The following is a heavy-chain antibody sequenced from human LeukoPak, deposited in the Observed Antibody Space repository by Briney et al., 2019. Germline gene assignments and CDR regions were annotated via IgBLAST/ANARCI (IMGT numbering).Heavy chain of an antibody. V-gene: IGHV4-59*01. Sequence: SETLSLTCTVSGGSISSYYWSWIGQPPGKGLEWIGYIYYSGSTNYNPSLKSRVTISVDTSKNQFSLKLSSVTAADTAVYYCARVKRVYCGGDCYHNAFDIWGQGTMVTVSS. CDR1: GGSISSYY. CDR3: ARVKRVYCGGDCYHNAFDI. CDR2: IYYSGST. D-gene: IGHD2-21*01. J-gene: IGHJ3*02.